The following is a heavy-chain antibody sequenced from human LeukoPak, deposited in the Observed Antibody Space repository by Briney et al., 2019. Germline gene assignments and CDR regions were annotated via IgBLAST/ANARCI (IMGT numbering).Heavy chain of an antibody. CDR2: ISYDGSNK. CDR1: GFTFSSHA. J-gene: IGHJ6*04. V-gene: IGHV3-30*04. Sequence: PGGSLRLSCAASGFTFSSHAMHWVRQAPGKGLEWVAVISYDGSNKYYADSVKSRFTISRDNSKNTLYLQMNSLRAEDTAVYYCAELGITMIGGVWGKGTTVTISS. D-gene: IGHD3-10*02. CDR3: AELGITMIGGV.